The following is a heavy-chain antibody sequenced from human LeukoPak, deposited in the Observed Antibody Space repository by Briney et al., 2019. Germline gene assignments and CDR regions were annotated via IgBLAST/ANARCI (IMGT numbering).Heavy chain of an antibody. CDR3: ASLYCSSTSCYAYYMDV. V-gene: IGHV4-34*01. CDR2: INHSGST. J-gene: IGHJ6*03. D-gene: IGHD2-2*01. Sequence: PSETLSLTCAVYGGSFSGYYWSWIRQPPGKGLEWFGEINHSGSTNYNPSLKSRVTISVDTSKNQFSLKLSSVTAADTAVYYCASLYCSSTSCYAYYMDVWGKGTTVTVSS. CDR1: GGSFSGYY.